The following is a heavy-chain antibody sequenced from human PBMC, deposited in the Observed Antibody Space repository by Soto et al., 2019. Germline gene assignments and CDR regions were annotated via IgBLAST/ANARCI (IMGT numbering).Heavy chain of an antibody. J-gene: IGHJ6*02. D-gene: IGHD3-22*01. CDR2: ISYDGSNK. Sequence: GGSLRLSCVASGFTFSSYGMHWVRQAPGKGLEWVAVISYDGSNKYYADSVKGRFTISRDNSKNTLYLQMNSLRAEDTAVYYCAKDGYYYDSSGYYPPDYYYYGMDVWGQGTTVTVSS. V-gene: IGHV3-30*18. CDR3: AKDGYYYDSSGYYPPDYYYYGMDV. CDR1: GFTFSSYG.